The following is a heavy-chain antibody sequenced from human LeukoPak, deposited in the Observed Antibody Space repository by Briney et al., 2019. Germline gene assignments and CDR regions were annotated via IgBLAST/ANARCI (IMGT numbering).Heavy chain of an antibody. CDR3: ARDDCGDTCYPGGY. CDR1: GYIFTKYV. J-gene: IGHJ4*02. CDR2: IKAGNGDT. D-gene: IGHD2-21*01. Sequence: ASVKVSCNASGYIFTKYVVHWVRQAPGQRPEWMGWIKAGNGDTKYSQNFQDRLTITRDTSESTVYMELSSLTSEDTALYYCARDDCGDTCYPGGYWGQGTLVTVSS. V-gene: IGHV1-3*01.